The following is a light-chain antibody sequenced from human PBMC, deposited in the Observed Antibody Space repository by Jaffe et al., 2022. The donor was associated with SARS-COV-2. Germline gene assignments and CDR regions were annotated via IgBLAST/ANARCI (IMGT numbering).Light chain of an antibody. CDR3: SSLSTSSTLV. CDR1: SSDIGAYKY. CDR2: DVT. Sequence: QSALTQPASVSGSPGQSITISCTGTSSDIGAYKYVSWHQQYPGRAPKVMIYDVTKRPSGVSNRFSGSKSGNTAALTISGLRTEDEADYYCSSLSTSSTLVFGTGTKVTVL. V-gene: IGLV2-14*03. J-gene: IGLJ1*01.